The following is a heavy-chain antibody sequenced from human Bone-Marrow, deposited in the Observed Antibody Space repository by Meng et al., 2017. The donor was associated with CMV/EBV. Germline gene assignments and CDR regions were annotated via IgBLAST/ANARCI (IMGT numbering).Heavy chain of an antibody. CDR2: INPNSGGT. CDR1: GYTFTGYY. CDR3: ARGGYCSSTSCFKNWFDP. J-gene: IGHJ5*02. V-gene: IGHV1-2*02. D-gene: IGHD2-2*01. Sequence: ASVKVSCKASGYTFTGYYMHWVRQAPGQGLEWMGWINPNSGGTNYAQKFQGRVTMTRDTSISTAYMELSRLRSDDTAVYYCARGGYCSSTSCFKNWFDPWGQGTLVTASS.